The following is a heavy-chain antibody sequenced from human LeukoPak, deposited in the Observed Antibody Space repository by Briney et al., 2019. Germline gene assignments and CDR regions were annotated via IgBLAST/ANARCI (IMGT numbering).Heavy chain of an antibody. V-gene: IGHV3-21*01. D-gene: IGHD3-16*01. CDR2: ISSSSSYI. J-gene: IGHJ4*02. CDR1: GFTFSSYS. Sequence: GGSLRLSCAASGFTFSSYSMNWVRQAPGKGLEWVSSISSSSSYIYYADSVKGRFTISRDNAKNSLYLQMNSLRDEDTAVYYCARASGGSYYFDYWGQGTLVTVSS. CDR3: ARASGGSYYFDY.